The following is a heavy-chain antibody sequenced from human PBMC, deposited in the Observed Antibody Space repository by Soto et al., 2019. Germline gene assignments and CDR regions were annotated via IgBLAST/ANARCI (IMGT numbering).Heavy chain of an antibody. Sequence: GASVKVSCKASGYTFTSYYMHWVRQAPGQGLERMGIINPSGGSTSYAQKFQGRVTMTRDTSTSTVYMELSSLRSEDTAAYYCASVPPVQGLSDFIYWGQGILVTVSS. CDR3: ASVPPVQGLSDFIY. V-gene: IGHV1-46*03. J-gene: IGHJ4*02. CDR2: INPSGGST. CDR1: GYTFTSYY. D-gene: IGHD3-3*01.